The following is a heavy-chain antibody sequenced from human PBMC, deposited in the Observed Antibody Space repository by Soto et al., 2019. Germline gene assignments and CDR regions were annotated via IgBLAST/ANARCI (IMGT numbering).Heavy chain of an antibody. CDR2: IRYSGST. V-gene: IGHV4-31*03. CDR3: ARRKANQDYFDY. Sequence: PSETLSLTCTVSGDSISSDGYYWSWIRQHPGKGLEWIGYIRYSGSTYYNSSIKSRVAISVDTSKNQFSLKLSSVNAADTAVYYCARRKANQDYFDYWGQGTLVTVSS. J-gene: IGHJ4*02. CDR1: GDSISSDGYY.